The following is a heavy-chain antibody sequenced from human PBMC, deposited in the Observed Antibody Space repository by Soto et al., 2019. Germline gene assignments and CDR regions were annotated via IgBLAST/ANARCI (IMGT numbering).Heavy chain of an antibody. Sequence: GASLKISCQGSGYSFTSYWIAWVRQMPGKGLEWMGSIYPGDSDTTYSPSFQGQVTISVDKSISTAYLQWSSLKASDTAMYYCARLRYTYGLWDLDYYGMDVWGQGTSVTVSS. J-gene: IGHJ6*02. V-gene: IGHV5-51*01. CDR1: GYSFTSYW. CDR2: IYPGDSDT. CDR3: ARLRYTYGLWDLDYYGMDV. D-gene: IGHD5-18*01.